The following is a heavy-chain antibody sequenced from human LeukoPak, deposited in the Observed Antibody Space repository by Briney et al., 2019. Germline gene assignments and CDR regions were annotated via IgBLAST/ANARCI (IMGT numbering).Heavy chain of an antibody. V-gene: IGHV4-4*09. Sequence: SETLSLTCTVSGGSISSYYWSWIRQPPGKGLEWIGYIYTSGSTNYNPSLKSRVTISVDTSKNQFSLKLSSVTAADTAVYYCARQTKYMPAGSRPPNPPFDIWGQGTMVTVSS. CDR3: ARQTKYMPAGSRPPNPPFDI. CDR2: IYTSGST. D-gene: IGHD2-2*01. CDR1: GGSISSYY. J-gene: IGHJ3*02.